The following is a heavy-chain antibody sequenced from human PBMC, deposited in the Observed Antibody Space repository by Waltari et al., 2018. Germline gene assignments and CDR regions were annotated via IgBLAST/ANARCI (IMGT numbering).Heavy chain of an antibody. V-gene: IGHV4-4*07. CDR3: ARGLRGSQYYDYMDV. D-gene: IGHD1-26*01. CDR1: GGSISSYY. CDR2: IYTSGST. Sequence: QVQLQESGPGLVKPSETLSLTCTVSGGSISSYYWSWIRQPAGKGLEWIGRIYTSGSTNDTPSRKSRVTMSVDTSKNQCSLKLSSVTAADTAVYYGARGLRGSQYYDYMDVWGKGTTVTISS. J-gene: IGHJ6*03.